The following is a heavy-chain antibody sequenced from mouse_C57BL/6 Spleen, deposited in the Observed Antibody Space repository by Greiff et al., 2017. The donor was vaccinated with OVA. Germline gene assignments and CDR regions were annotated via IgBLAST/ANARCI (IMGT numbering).Heavy chain of an antibody. CDR2: FHPYNDDT. J-gene: IGHJ4*01. CDR3: AIVYYGNYNSAMDY. Sequence: QVQLKQSGAELVKPGASVKMSCKASGYTFTTYPIEWMKQNHGKSLEWIGNFHPYNDDTKYNEKFKGKATLTVEKSSSTVYLELSRLTSDDSAVYYSAIVYYGNYNSAMDYWGQGTSVTVSS. CDR1: GYTFTTYP. V-gene: IGHV1-47*01. D-gene: IGHD2-1*01.